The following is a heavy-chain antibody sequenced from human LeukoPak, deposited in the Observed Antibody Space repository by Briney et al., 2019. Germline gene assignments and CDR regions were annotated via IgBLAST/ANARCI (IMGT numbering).Heavy chain of an antibody. V-gene: IGHV3-23*01. J-gene: IGHJ4*02. CDR1: GFTFSSYA. D-gene: IGHD5-18*01. Sequence: GGSLRLSYAASGFTFSSYAMNWVRQAPGKGLEWVSAISHSGASTYYADSVKGRFTISRDNSKNTLYLQMNSLRAEDTAVYYCAKDVPGYSYGTFDYWGQGTLVTVSS. CDR3: AKDVPGYSYGTFDY. CDR2: ISHSGAST.